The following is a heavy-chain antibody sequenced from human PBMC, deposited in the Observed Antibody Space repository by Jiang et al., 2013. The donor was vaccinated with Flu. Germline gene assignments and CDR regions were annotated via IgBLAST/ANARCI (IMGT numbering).Heavy chain of an antibody. J-gene: IGHJ4*02. CDR2: VNHSGST. CDR3: ARGRPYFDY. V-gene: IGHV4-34*01. Sequence: LEWIGEVNHSGSTNYNPSLKSRVSISVDTSKNQFSLKLSSVTAADTAVYYFARGRPYFDYWGQGTLVTVSS. D-gene: IGHD6-6*01.